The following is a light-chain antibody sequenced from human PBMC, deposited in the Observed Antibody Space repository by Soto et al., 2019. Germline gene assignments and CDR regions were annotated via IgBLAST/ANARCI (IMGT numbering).Light chain of an antibody. CDR2: EVS. J-gene: IGLJ1*01. CDR1: SSDVGAYNY. CDR3: SSYTSSSTYV. V-gene: IGLV2-14*01. Sequence: GSPGQSITISCTGTSSDVGAYNYVSWYQQHPGKVPKLMIYEVSNRPSGVSNRFSGSKFGNTASLTISGLQAEDEADYYCSSYTSSSTYVFGTGTKVTVL.